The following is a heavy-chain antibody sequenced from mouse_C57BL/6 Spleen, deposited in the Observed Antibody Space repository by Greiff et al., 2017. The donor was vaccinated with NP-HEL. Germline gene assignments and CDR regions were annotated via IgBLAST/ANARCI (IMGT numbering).Heavy chain of an antibody. CDR3: ARVYDYVAWFAY. CDR2: ISSGSSTI. J-gene: IGHJ3*01. D-gene: IGHD2-4*01. Sequence: EVHLVESGGGLVKPGGSLKLSCAASGFTFSDYGMHWVRQAPEKGLEWVAYISSGSSTIYYADTVKGRFTISRDNAKNTLFLQMTSLRSEDTAMYYCARVYDYVAWFAYWGQGTLVTVSA. CDR1: GFTFSDYG. V-gene: IGHV5-17*01.